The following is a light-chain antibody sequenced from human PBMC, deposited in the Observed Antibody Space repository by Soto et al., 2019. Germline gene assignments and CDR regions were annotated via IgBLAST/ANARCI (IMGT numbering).Light chain of an antibody. CDR3: QQYGDRPRT. CDR2: DAI. CDR1: QNMHNH. Sequence: MAQSPSTFSVPPRERLTLSCRASQNMHNHMSWFLQKPGQTPRLLIYDAIIRAPDVPARFSGSWSGTEFTLTISSLESEDFAVYFCQQYGDRPRTFGQGTKVDI. V-gene: IGKV3-15*01. J-gene: IGKJ1*01.